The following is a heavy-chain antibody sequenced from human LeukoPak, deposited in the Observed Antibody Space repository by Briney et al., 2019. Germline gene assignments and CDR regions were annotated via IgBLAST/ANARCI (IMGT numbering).Heavy chain of an antibody. Sequence: SETLSLTCTVSGHSISSYYSSWIQPPAGKGLEWIGRIHPSGSTNYNPSLKSRVTLSVDTSKNEFSLKLSSVTAADTDVYYCARGPPPDLDYWGRGTLVTVSS. CDR2: IHPSGST. CDR1: GHSISSYY. V-gene: IGHV4-4*07. CDR3: ARGPPPDLDY. J-gene: IGHJ4*02.